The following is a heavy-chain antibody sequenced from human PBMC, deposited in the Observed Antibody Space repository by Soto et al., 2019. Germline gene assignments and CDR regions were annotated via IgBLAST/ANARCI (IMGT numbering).Heavy chain of an antibody. CDR2: IRYDENNK. CDR3: ARDSVWTFDD. CDR1: GFTFRNYG. J-gene: IGHJ4*02. Sequence: QVQLVESGGGVVQPGTSLRLSCAASGFTFRNYGMHWVRQAPGKGLEWVAIIRYDENNKYYADSVKGRFTISRDNSNNTLYPQMNSLRAEDTAVYYCARDSVWTFDDWGQGTLVTVSS. V-gene: IGHV3-33*01. D-gene: IGHD2-21*01.